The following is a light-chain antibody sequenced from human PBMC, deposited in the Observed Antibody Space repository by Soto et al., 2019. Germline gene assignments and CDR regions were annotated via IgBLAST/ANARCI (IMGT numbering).Light chain of an antibody. CDR3: GTWDSSLSAVV. CDR1: SSNIGNNY. CDR2: ENN. J-gene: IGLJ2*01. V-gene: IGLV1-51*02. Sequence: QSVLTQPPSVSAAPGQKVTISCYGSSSNIGNNYVSWYQQLPGTAPKLLIYENNKRPSGIPDRFSGSKSGTSATLGITGLQTGDEADYYCGTWDSSLSAVVFGGGTKVTVL.